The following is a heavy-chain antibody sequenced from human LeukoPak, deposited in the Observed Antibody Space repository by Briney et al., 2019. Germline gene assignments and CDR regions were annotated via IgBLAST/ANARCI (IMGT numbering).Heavy chain of an antibody. CDR3: GRVFNYYDTSGYYT. V-gene: IGHV1-2*02. D-gene: IGHD3-22*01. CDR1: GYTFTGYF. CDR2: INPNSGGT. Sequence: ASVKVSCKASGYTFTGYFLHWVRQAPGQGLEWMVWINPNSGGTTFAQKFQGRVTMTRDTSISTAYMELSRLRSDDTAVYYCGRVFNYYDTSGYYTWGQGTLVTVSS. J-gene: IGHJ5*02.